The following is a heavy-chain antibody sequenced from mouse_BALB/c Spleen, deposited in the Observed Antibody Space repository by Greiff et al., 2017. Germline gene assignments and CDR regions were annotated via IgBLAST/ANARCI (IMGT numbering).Heavy chain of an antibody. V-gene: IGHV2-9-2*01. CDR1: GFSLTSYD. J-gene: IGHJ3*01. Sequence: VQLVESGPGLVAPSQSLSITCTVSGFSLTSYDISWIRQPPGKGLEWLGVIWTGGGTNYNSAFMSRLSISKDNSKSQVFLKMNSLQTDDTAIYYCVRGVYDGYSTWFAYWGQGTLVTVSA. CDR2: IWTGGGT. CDR3: VRGVYDGYSTWFAY. D-gene: IGHD2-3*01.